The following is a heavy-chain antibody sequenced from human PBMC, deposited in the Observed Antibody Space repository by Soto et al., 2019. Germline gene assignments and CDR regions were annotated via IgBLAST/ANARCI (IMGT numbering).Heavy chain of an antibody. J-gene: IGHJ4*02. D-gene: IGHD3-10*01. CDR2: VKPNNGDT. CDR3: AKVSRKGSAIDFDY. Sequence: QVQLVQSGAELKKPGASVKVSCKASGYTFSNYDMNWVRQATGQGPEWIGWVKPNNGDTGYAQKFKGRVTLTTDISTTTAYTELTSLRSEDTAIYYCAKVSRKGSAIDFDYWGQGTLITVSS. CDR1: GYTFSNYD. V-gene: IGHV1-8*01.